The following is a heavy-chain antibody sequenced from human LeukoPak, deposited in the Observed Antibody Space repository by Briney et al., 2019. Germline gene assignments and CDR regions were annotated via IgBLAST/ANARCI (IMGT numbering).Heavy chain of an antibody. J-gene: IGHJ4*02. CDR1: GFTFTSSA. CDR3: AASRDSSSWYLGI. Sequence: GTSVKVSCKASGFTFTSSAMQWVRQARGQRLEWIGWIVVGSGNTNYAQKFQERVTITRDMSTSTAYMELSSLRSEDTAVYYCAASRDSSSWYLGIWGQGILVTVSS. V-gene: IGHV1-58*02. CDR2: IVVGSGNT. D-gene: IGHD6-13*01.